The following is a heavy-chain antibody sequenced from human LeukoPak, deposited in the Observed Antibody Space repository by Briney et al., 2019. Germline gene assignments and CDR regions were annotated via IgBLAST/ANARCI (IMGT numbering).Heavy chain of an antibody. Sequence: GGSLRLSCAASGFTFSSYEMNWVRQAPGKGLEWVSYISSSGSTIYYADSVKGRFTISRDNAKNSLYLQVNSLRAEDTAVYYCARDHLLWDGTTPRGGMDVWGQGTTVTVSS. J-gene: IGHJ6*02. CDR2: ISSSGSTI. CDR1: GFTFSSYE. V-gene: IGHV3-48*03. D-gene: IGHD1-7*01. CDR3: ARDHLLWDGTTPRGGMDV.